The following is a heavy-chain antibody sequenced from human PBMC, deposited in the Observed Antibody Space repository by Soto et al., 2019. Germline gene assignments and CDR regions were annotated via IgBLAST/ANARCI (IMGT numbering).Heavy chain of an antibody. CDR3: ARHSDDSNGNEGPFDP. D-gene: IGHD2-8*01. CDR2: IYGAGTA. V-gene: IGHV4-30-2*01. Sequence: QLQLQESGSGLVKPSQTLSLTCTVSGGSISTGGSPWNWIRQPPGKDLEWIGYIYGAGTAFYNPSLKSRVTISVDTSKNQFSLNLRSVSAADTAVYYCARHSDDSNGNEGPFDPWGQGLQVTVSS. J-gene: IGHJ5*02. CDR1: GGSISTGGSP.